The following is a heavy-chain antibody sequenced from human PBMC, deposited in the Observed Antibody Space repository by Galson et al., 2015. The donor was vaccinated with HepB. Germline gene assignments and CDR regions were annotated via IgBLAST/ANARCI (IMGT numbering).Heavy chain of an antibody. CDR3: ARGHNPEPYYYYGMDV. Sequence: SVKVSCKASGYTFTSYYMHWVRQAPGQGLEWMGIINPSGGSTSYAQKFQGRVTMTRDTSTSTVYMELSSLRSEDTAVYYCARGHNPEPYYYYGMDVWGQGTTVTVSS. CDR1: GYTFTSYY. D-gene: IGHD1-14*01. J-gene: IGHJ6*02. CDR2: INPSGGST. V-gene: IGHV1-46*01.